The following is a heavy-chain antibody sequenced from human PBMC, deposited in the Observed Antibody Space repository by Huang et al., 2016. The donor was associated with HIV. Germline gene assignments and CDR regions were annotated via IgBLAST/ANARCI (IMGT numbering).Heavy chain of an antibody. CDR2: IIPMFGTP. D-gene: IGHD4-17*01. Sequence: QVQLVQSGAEVKTPGSSVKVSCKASGGTFSKYAIRWVGRAPGQGLEWRGGIIPMFGTPNYARKFQGRVTITADDSTSTTYVEVSSLRSEDTALYYCARGQLGSYGDYDVLYWGQGTLVTVSS. CDR1: GGTFSKYA. CDR3: ARGQLGSYGDYDVLY. V-gene: IGHV1-69*13. J-gene: IGHJ4*02.